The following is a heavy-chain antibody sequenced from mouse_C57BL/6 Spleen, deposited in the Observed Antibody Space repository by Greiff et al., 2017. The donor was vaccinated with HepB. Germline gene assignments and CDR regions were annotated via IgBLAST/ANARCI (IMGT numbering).Heavy chain of an antibody. V-gene: IGHV1-20*01. CDR2: INPYNGDT. CDR3: ARGPLRLRYLDY. D-gene: IGHD1-1*01. Sequence: VQLQQSGPELVKPGDSVKISCKASGYSFTGYFMNWVMQSHGKSLEWIGRINPYNGDTFYNQKFKGKATLTVDKSSSTAHMELRSLTSEDSAVYYCARGPLRLRYLDYWGQGTTLTVSS. J-gene: IGHJ2*01. CDR1: GYSFTGYF.